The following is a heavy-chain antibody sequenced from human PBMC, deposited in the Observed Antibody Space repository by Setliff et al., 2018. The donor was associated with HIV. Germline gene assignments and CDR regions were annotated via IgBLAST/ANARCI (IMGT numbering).Heavy chain of an antibody. CDR1: KFSVSDSY. V-gene: IGHV3-53*01. CDR3: VRGETYAHWPKGDY. J-gene: IGHJ4*02. D-gene: IGHD3-16*01. CDR2: VHNTDT. Sequence: HPGGSLRLSCVASKFSVSDSYMGWVRQAPGKGLEWVSFVHNTDTYYANSVKGRFTISRDNSNTMVFLRMNSLRPEDSAMYCCVRGETYAHWPKGDYWGQGTLVTVSS.